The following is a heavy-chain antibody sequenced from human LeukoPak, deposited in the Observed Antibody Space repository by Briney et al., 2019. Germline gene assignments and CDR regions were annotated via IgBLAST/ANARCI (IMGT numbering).Heavy chain of an antibody. D-gene: IGHD6-13*01. V-gene: IGHV3-43D*03. CDR3: AKDKSAGNYMDV. J-gene: IGHJ6*03. CDR2: ISWDGGST. Sequence: GGSLRLSCAASGFTFDDYAMHWVRQAPGKGLEWVSLISWDGGSTYYADSVKGRFTISRDNSKNSLYLQMNSLRAEDTALYYCAKDKSAGNYMDVWGKGTTVTVSS. CDR1: GFTFDDYA.